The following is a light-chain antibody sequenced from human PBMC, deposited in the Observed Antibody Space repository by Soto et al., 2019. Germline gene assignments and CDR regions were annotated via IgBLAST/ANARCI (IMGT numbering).Light chain of an antibody. Sequence: DILLTQSPATLSLSPGERATLSCRASQSVGSYLAWYQQRPGQAPKLLIYDASNRATGIPARFSARGSGIDFTLTISSLEPEDFAVYYCQQRANWPLTFGPGTKVDFK. CDR2: DAS. CDR3: QQRANWPLT. V-gene: IGKV3-11*01. J-gene: IGKJ3*01. CDR1: QSVGSY.